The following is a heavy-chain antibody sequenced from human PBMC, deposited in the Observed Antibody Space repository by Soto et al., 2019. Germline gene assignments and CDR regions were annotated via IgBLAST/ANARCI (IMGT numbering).Heavy chain of an antibody. J-gene: IGHJ4*02. D-gene: IGHD6-13*01. CDR3: ARHYPIRTAAGTGYYFDF. Sequence: PPGKGLEWIGSIYYSGSTYYNPSLKSRVTISVDTSKNQFSLKLSSVTAADTAVYYCARHYPIRTAAGTGYYFDFWGQGNLVIVSS. CDR2: IYYSGST. V-gene: IGHV4-39*01.